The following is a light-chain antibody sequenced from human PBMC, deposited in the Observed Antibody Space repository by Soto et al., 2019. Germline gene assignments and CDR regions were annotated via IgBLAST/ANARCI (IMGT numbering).Light chain of an antibody. V-gene: IGKV1-5*03. J-gene: IGKJ1*01. Sequence: DIKMTQSPSTLSASVGDRVTITCRASQTISHWLAWYQQKPGKAPNLLIYGVSNLASGVPSRFSGTEPGTEFTLTISSLQTNDFATYYSQQNCGYSWTFGHGTKVEIK. CDR3: QQNCGYSWT. CDR2: GVS. CDR1: QTISHW.